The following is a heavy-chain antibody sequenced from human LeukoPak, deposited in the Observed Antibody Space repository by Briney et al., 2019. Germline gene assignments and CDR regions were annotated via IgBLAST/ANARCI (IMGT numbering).Heavy chain of an antibody. J-gene: IGHJ4*02. Sequence: SETLSLTCSVSGGSISSYWWSWVRQPAGKGLEFIGRIYTTGRTNYNPSLKSRVSMSVDTSKNKFSLELRSVTAADTAVYFCARAGYTISSYRFDYWGQGALVTVSS. D-gene: IGHD3-16*02. CDR1: GGSISSYW. CDR3: ARAGYTISSYRFDY. CDR2: IYTTGRT. V-gene: IGHV4-4*07.